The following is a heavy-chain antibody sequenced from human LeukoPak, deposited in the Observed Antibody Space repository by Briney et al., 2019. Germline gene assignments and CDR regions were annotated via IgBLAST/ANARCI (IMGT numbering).Heavy chain of an antibody. CDR1: GFTFSRYW. CDR2: IKEDGGEK. J-gene: IGHJ3*01. CDR3: ARDWLAGNPYHAFDL. Sequence: GGSLRLSCAASGFTFSRYWMSWVRQAPGKGLECVANIKEDGGEKYYVDSVKGRFTISRDNAKNSLYLQMNSLRAEDTAVYYCARDWLAGNPYHAFDLWGKGTMVTVSS. V-gene: IGHV3-7*01. D-gene: IGHD3-22*01.